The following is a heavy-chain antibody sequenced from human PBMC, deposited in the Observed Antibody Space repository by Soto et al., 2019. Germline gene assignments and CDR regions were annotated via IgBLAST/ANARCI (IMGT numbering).Heavy chain of an antibody. CDR3: AKDRGGRAIFGVLIIDGMDV. Sequence: EVQLLESGGGLVQPGGSLRVSCAASGFSFSSYAMNWVRQAPGKGLEWVSAISASGGSTYYAAAVEGGFTISRDNSRNTLYLQMNSLRAEDTAEYYCAKDRGGRAIFGVLIIDGMDVWGQGTTVTVSS. D-gene: IGHD3-3*01. CDR2: ISASGGST. V-gene: IGHV3-23*01. CDR1: GFSFSSYA. J-gene: IGHJ6*02.